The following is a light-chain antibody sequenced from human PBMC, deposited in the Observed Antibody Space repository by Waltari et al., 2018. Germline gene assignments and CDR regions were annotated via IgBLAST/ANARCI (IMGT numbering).Light chain of an antibody. CDR3: QHHATSRWT. Sequence: VMTQSPATLSLSPGERATLSCRASQNVTNNVAWYQQRPGQAPRVLIFGASARATNIPTRFRGSGSGTDFTLTISSLQSEDFANYYCQHHATSRWTFGQGTRVEI. J-gene: IGKJ1*01. V-gene: IGKV3-15*01. CDR1: QNVTNN. CDR2: GAS.